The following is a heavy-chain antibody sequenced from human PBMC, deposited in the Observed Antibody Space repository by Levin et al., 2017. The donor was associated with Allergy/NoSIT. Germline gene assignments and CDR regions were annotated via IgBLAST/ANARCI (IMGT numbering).Heavy chain of an antibody. Sequence: KVSCQGSGYSFSNYWIGWVRQMPGKGLEWMGIINPGGSDSRYSPSFQGQVTISADKSISTAYLQWSSLKASDTAMYYCARHDVGPDLVRAVMTPEAFDIWGQGTMVTVSS. CDR1: GYSFSNYW. CDR2: INPGGSDS. V-gene: IGHV5-51*01. J-gene: IGHJ3*02. CDR3: ARHDVGPDLVRAVMTPEAFDI. D-gene: IGHD3-10*01.